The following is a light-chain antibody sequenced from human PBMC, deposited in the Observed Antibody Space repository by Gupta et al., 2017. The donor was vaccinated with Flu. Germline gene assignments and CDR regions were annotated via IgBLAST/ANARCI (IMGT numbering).Light chain of an antibody. CDR2: TAT. Sequence: GRVTITCRARRGISSYLAWYQQKPGKAPQLLIYTATTLQSRVPSWFSGSGSGTEFTLTSSSLQPEDFASYYCQQLNTYPPFTFGPGTKVDI. V-gene: IGKV1-9*01. CDR3: QQLNTYPPFT. J-gene: IGKJ3*01. CDR1: RGISSY.